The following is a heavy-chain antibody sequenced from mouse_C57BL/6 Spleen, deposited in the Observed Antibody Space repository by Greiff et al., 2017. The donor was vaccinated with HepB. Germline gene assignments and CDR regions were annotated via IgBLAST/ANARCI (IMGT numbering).Heavy chain of an antibody. J-gene: IGHJ3*01. D-gene: IGHD2-3*01. Sequence: DVQLVESGEGLVKPGGSLKLSCAASGFTFSSYAMSWVRQTPEKRLEWVAYISSGGDYIYYADTVKGRFTISRDNARNTLYLQMSSLKSEDTAMYYCTREGGRWLPFAYWGQGTLVTVSA. CDR2: ISSGGDYI. CDR3: TREGGRWLPFAY. CDR1: GFTFSSYA. V-gene: IGHV5-9-1*02.